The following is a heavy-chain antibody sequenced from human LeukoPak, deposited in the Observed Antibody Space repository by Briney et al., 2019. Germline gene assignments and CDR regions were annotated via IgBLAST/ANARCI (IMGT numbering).Heavy chain of an antibody. J-gene: IGHJ4*02. D-gene: IGHD2-2*01. CDR1: GGTFSSYA. V-gene: IGHV1-8*03. CDR3: ARGMRRYCSSTSCQYYFDY. Sequence: ASVKVSCKASGGTFSSYAINWVRQATGQGLEWMGWMNPNSGNTGYAQKFQGRVTITRNTSISTAYMELSSLRSEDTAVYYCARGMRRYCSSTSCQYYFDYWGQGTLVTVSS. CDR2: MNPNSGNT.